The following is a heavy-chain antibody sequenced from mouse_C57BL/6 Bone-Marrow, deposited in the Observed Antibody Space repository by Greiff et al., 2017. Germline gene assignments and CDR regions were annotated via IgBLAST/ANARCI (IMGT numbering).Heavy chain of an antibody. D-gene: IGHD3-2*02. CDR2: ISSGGSYT. CDR3: ARQRDSSGYQFAY. J-gene: IGHJ3*01. Sequence: EVKLVESGGDLVKPGGSLKLSCAASGFTFSSYGMSWVRQTPDKRLEWVATISSGGSYTYYPDSVKGRFTISRDNAKNTLYLQMSSLKSEDTAMYYCARQRDSSGYQFAYWGQGTLVTVSA. V-gene: IGHV5-6*01. CDR1: GFTFSSYG.